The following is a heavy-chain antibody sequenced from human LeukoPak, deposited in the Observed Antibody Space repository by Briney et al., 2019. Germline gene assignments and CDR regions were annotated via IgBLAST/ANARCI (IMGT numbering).Heavy chain of an antibody. CDR2: ISSSGSTI. CDR3: AREDYYDFWSGANWFDP. V-gene: IGHV3-48*03. J-gene: IGHJ5*02. D-gene: IGHD3-3*01. Sequence: GXSLRLSCAASGFTFSSYEMNWVRQAPGKRLEWVSYISSSGSTIYYADSVKGRFTISRDNAKNSLYLQMNSLRAEDTAVYYCAREDYYDFWSGANWFDPWGQGTLVTVSS. CDR1: GFTFSSYE.